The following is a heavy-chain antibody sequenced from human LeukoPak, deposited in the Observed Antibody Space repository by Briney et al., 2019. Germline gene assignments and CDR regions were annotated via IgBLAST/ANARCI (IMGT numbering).Heavy chain of an antibody. Sequence: GASVKVSCKASGYIFTDYYMHWVRQAPGQELGWMGRINPNSGGTNYAQKFQGRVTMTRDTSISTAYTELSSLRSEDTATYYCAREGLLWFGDPPRTYDYWGQGTLVTVSS. CDR3: AREGLLWFGDPPRTYDY. D-gene: IGHD3-10*01. V-gene: IGHV1/OR15-1*02. CDR2: INPNSGGT. CDR1: GYIFTDYY. J-gene: IGHJ4*02.